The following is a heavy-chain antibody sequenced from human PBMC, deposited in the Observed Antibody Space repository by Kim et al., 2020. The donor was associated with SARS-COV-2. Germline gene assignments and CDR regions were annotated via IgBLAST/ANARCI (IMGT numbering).Heavy chain of an antibody. Sequence: SETLSLTCAVYGGSFSGYYWSWIRQPPGKGLEWIGEINHSGSTNYNPSLKSRVTISVDTSKNQFSLKLSSVTAADTAVYYCARGRQRVVVVVAAQYTHN. J-gene: IGHJ5*01. V-gene: IGHV4-34*01. CDR3: ARGRQRVVVVVAAQYTHN. D-gene: IGHD2-15*01. CDR1: GGSFSGYY. CDR2: INHSGST.